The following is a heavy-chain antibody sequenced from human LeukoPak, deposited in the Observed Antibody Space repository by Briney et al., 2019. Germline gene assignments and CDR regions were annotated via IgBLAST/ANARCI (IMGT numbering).Heavy chain of an antibody. CDR3: ARLVAPRIAAAGLYYYYYMDV. CDR2: INHSGST. D-gene: IGHD6-13*01. V-gene: IGHV4-39*07. CDR1: GGSISSSTYY. J-gene: IGHJ6*03. Sequence: SETLSLICTVSGGSISSSTYYWGWIRQPPGKGLEWIGEINHSGSTNYNPSLKSRVTISVDTSKNQFSLKLSSVTAADTAVYYCARLVAPRIAAAGLYYYYYMDVWGKGTTVTISS.